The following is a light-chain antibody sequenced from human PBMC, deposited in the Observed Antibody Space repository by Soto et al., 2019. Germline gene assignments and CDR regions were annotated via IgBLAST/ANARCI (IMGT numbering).Light chain of an antibody. J-gene: IGKJ1*01. CDR2: KAS. CDR3: QQYSDWWT. CDR1: QSISSW. Sequence: DIQMTQSPSTLSASVGDRVTITCRASQSISSWLAWYQQKPGKAPKLLIYKASSLESGVPSRFSGSGSGTEFTLTISSLQSEDLAVYYCQQYSDWWTLGQGTKVDI. V-gene: IGKV1-5*03.